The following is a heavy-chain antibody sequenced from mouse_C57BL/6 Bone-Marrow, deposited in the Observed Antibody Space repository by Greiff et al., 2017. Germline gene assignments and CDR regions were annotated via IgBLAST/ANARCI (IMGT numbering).Heavy chain of an antibody. CDR3: ARQATTVVANYAMDY. V-gene: IGHV5-9*01. D-gene: IGHD1-1*01. Sequence: DVQLVESGGGLVKPGGSLKLSCAASGFTFSSYTMSWVRPTPEKRLEWVATISGGGGNTYYPDSVKGRFTISRDNAKNTLYLQMSSLRSEDTALYYCARQATTVVANYAMDYWGQGTSVTVSS. CDR1: GFTFSSYT. CDR2: ISGGGGNT. J-gene: IGHJ4*01.